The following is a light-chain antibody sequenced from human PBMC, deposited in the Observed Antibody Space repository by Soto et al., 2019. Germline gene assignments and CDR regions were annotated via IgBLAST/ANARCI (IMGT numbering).Light chain of an antibody. CDR2: QDS. V-gene: IGLV3-25*03. J-gene: IGLJ2*01. CDR1: ALPKQY. Sequence: SYELTQPPSVSVSPGQTARITCSGDALPKQYAYWYQQKPGQAPVLVIYQDSDRPSGIPERFSGSSSGTTVTLTISGVQAEDEADYYCQSADSSGTYCVFGGGTKLTVL. CDR3: QSADSSGTYCV.